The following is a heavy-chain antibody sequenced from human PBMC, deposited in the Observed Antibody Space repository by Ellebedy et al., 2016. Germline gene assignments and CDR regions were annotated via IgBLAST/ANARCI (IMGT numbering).Heavy chain of an antibody. CDR1: GGSISSYY. CDR2: IYYSGST. J-gene: IGHJ3*02. D-gene: IGHD2-15*01. CDR3: ARVAQLTPNAFDI. V-gene: IGHV4-59*08. Sequence: SETLSLTXTVSGGSISSYYWSWIRQPPGKGLEWIGYIYYSGSTYYNPSLKSRVTISVDTSKNQFSLKLSSVTAADTAVYYCARVAQLTPNAFDIWGQGTMVTVSS.